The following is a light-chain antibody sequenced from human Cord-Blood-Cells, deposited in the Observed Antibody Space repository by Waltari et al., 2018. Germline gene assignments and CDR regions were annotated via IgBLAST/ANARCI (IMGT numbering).Light chain of an antibody. V-gene: IGKV3-11*01. CDR2: DAS. J-gene: IGKJ5*01. CDR3: QQRSNWPPNT. CDR1: QSVSSY. Sequence: IVLTQSPATLSLPPGERATLSCRASQSVSSYLAWYQQKPGQAPRLLIYDASNRATGSPARFSGSGSGTDFTRTISSLEPDDFAVYYWQQRSNWPPNTFGQGTRLEIK.